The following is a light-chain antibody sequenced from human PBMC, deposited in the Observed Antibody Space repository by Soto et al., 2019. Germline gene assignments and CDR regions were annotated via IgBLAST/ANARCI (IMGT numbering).Light chain of an antibody. CDR2: EVT. Sequence: QSALTQPASVSGSPGQSITISCTGTSSDVGVYNHVSWYQHHPGKAPQLMIYEVTNWPSGVSHRFSGSKSGNTASLTISGLQAEDEAHYYCSSYTSSSTYVFGTGTKLTVL. V-gene: IGLV2-14*01. J-gene: IGLJ1*01. CDR3: SSYTSSSTYV. CDR1: SSDVGVYNH.